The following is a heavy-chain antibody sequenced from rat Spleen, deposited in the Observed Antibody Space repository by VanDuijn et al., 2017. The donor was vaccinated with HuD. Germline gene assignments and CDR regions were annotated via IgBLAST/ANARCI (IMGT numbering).Heavy chain of an antibody. V-gene: IGHV5-25*01. CDR2: ISTGAGNT. CDR3: ASPVPYFDY. Sequence: EVRLVESGGGLVQPGRSMKLSCAASGFTFSNYYMAWVRQAPTKGLEWVASISTGAGNTYYRDSVKGRFTISRDNAKSTLYLQMDSLRSEDTATYYCASPVPYFDYWGQGVMVTVSS. J-gene: IGHJ2*01. CDR1: GFTFSNYY.